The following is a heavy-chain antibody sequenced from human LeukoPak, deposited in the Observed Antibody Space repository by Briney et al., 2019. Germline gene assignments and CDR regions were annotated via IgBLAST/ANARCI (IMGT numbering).Heavy chain of an antibody. CDR1: GFTFDDYA. Sequence: GGSLRLSCAASGFTFDDYAMHWVRQAPGKGLEWVSGISWNSGSIGYADSVKGRFTISRDNAKNSLYLQMNSLRAEDTALYYCAKDRGGRGYSYGYYYFDYWGQGTLVTVSS. V-gene: IGHV3-9*01. D-gene: IGHD5-18*01. CDR3: AKDRGGRGYSYGYYYFDY. CDR2: ISWNSGSI. J-gene: IGHJ4*02.